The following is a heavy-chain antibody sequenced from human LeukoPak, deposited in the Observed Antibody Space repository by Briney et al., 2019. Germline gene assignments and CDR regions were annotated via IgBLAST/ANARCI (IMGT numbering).Heavy chain of an antibody. CDR2: ISGSGGST. Sequence: GRSLRLSCAASGFTFTSHAMNWVGQAPGKWLHWVSVISGSGGSTYYADSVKGRFTISRDNSKNTLYLQMNSLRAEDTAVYYCAKYYYDSSGSSSGFDIWGQGTMVTVSS. D-gene: IGHD3-22*01. CDR3: AKYYYDSSGSSSGFDI. V-gene: IGHV3-23*01. CDR1: GFTFTSHA. J-gene: IGHJ3*02.